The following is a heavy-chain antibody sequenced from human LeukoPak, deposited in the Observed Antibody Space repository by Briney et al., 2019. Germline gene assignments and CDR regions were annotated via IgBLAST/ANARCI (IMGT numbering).Heavy chain of an antibody. CDR3: ARGIAAAAVIKFDY. CDR2: IHPSDSDT. Sequence: GESLKISCKGSGYSFTSSWIGWVRQMPGKGLEWMGIIHPSDSDTRYSPSFQGQVTISADKSISTAYLQWSSLKASDSGVYYCARGIAAAAVIKFDYWSQGTLVTVSS. D-gene: IGHD6-13*01. J-gene: IGHJ4*02. V-gene: IGHV5-51*01. CDR1: GYSFTSSW.